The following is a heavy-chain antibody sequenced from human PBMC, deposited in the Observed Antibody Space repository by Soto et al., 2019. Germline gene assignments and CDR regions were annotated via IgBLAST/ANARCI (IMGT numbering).Heavy chain of an antibody. Sequence: EVQLVESGGGLVQPGRSLRLSCAASGFTFDDYAMHWVRQAPGKGLEWVSGISWNSGSIGYADSVKGLFTIARNKAQNALYLQMNSLRAEDTVLYYCAKASGYDSDSYSSSRYYFDYWGQGTLVTVSS. D-gene: IGHD6-13*01. J-gene: IGHJ4*02. CDR2: ISWNSGSI. V-gene: IGHV3-9*01. CDR3: AKASGYDSDSYSSSRYYFDY. CDR1: GFTFDDYA.